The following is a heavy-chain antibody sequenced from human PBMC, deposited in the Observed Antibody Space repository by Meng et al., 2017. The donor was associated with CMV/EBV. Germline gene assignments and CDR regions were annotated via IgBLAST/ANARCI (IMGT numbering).Heavy chain of an antibody. J-gene: IGHJ4*02. CDR1: GFTVSSNY. Sequence: GESLKISCAASGFTVSSNYMSWVRQAPGKGLEWVSVIYSGGSTYYADSVKGRFTISRDNSKNTLYLQMNSLRAEDTAVYYCARDGTDCSSTSCYFDYWGQGTLVTVSS. CDR2: IYSGGST. CDR3: ARDGTDCSSTSCYFDY. D-gene: IGHD2-2*01. V-gene: IGHV3-53*01.